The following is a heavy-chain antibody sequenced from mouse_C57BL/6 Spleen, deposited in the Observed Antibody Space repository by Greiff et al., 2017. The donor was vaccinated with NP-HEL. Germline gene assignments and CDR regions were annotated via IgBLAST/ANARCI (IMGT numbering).Heavy chain of an antibody. Sequence: QVQLKQPGAELVKPGASVKMSCKASGYTFTSYWITWVKQRPGQGLEWIGDIYPGSGSTNYNEKFKSKATLTVDTSSSTAYMQLSSLTSEDSAVYYCARSQIYYYGSSYVPYAMDYWGQGTSVTVSS. CDR1: GYTFTSYW. V-gene: IGHV1-55*01. CDR2: IYPGSGST. J-gene: IGHJ4*01. CDR3: ARSQIYYYGSSYVPYAMDY. D-gene: IGHD1-1*01.